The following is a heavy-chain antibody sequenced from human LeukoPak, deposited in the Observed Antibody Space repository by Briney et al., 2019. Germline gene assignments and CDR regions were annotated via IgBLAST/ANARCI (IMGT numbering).Heavy chain of an antibody. D-gene: IGHD2-2*01. CDR3: ASTVVPAALNWFDP. V-gene: IGHV4-34*01. CDR2: INHSGST. Sequence: KPSETLSLTCAVYGGSFSGYYWSWIRQPPGKGLEWIGEINHSGSTNYSPSLKSRVTISVDTSKNQFSLKLSSVTAADTAVYYCASTVVPAALNWFDPWGQGTLVTVSS. CDR1: GGSFSGYY. J-gene: IGHJ5*02.